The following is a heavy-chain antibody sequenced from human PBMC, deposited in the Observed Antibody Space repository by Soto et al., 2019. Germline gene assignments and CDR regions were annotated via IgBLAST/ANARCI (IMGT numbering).Heavy chain of an antibody. Sequence: PGGSLRLSCAASGFSFSDYYMSWIRLAPGKGLEWISYITYSDRTIYYADSVKGRFTISRDNAKNSLYLQMNSLRADDTAVYYCARDRGIVATNVGYYFDYWGQGTLVTVSS. J-gene: IGHJ4*02. D-gene: IGHD5-12*01. CDR1: GFSFSDYY. CDR2: ITYSDRTI. CDR3: ARDRGIVATNVGYYFDY. V-gene: IGHV3-11*01.